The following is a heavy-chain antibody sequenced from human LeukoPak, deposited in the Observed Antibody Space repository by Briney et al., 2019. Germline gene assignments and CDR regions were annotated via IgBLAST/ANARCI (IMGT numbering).Heavy chain of an antibody. CDR1: GFTFSSYF. J-gene: IGHJ4*02. D-gene: IGHD4-17*01. CDR3: AKGTTVTGFDY. V-gene: IGHV3-23*01. CDR2: LSGSGGTT. Sequence: GGSLRLSCAASGFTFSSYFMGWVRQAPGKGLEWVSSLSGSGGTTYYADSVRGRFTISRDNAKNSLYLQMNSLRAEDTALYYCAKGTTVTGFDYWGQGTLVTVSS.